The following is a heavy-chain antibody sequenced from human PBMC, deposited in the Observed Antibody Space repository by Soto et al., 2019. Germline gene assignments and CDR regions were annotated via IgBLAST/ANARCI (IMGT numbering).Heavy chain of an antibody. J-gene: IGHJ5*02. CDR2: IYYSGST. V-gene: IGHV4-59*08. D-gene: IGHD3-22*01. CDR3: ARLSSYYDSSGYYYVSNWFDP. Sequence: QVQLQESGPGLVKPSETLSLTCTVSGGSISSYYWSWIRQPPGKGLEWIGYIYYSGSTNYNPSLKSRVTISVDTSKNQFSLKLSSVTAADTAVYYCARLSSYYDSSGYYYVSNWFDPWGQGTLVTVSS. CDR1: GGSISSYY.